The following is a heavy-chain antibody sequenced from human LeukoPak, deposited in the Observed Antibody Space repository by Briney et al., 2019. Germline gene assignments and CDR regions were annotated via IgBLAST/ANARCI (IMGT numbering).Heavy chain of an antibody. D-gene: IGHD3-10*01. CDR1: GFTFSDFY. CDR2: ISTTGYTI. CDR3: AKGPNYGSGTFDY. Sequence: GGSLRLSCEASGFTFSDFYMSWIRQAPGQGLEWLSYISTTGYTIYYADSVKGRFTISRDNSKNTLYLQMNSLRAEDTAVYYCAKGPNYGSGTFDYWGQGTLVTVSS. J-gene: IGHJ4*02. V-gene: IGHV3-11*01.